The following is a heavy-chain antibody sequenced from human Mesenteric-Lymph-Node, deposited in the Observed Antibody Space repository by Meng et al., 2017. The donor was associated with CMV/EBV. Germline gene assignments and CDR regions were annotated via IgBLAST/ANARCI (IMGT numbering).Heavy chain of an antibody. J-gene: IGHJ6*02. Sequence: GGSLRLSCMASGFTFTSFGMHWVRQAPGEGLEWVAVIWYDGSKKFYAESVKGRFIISRDNSKSTLYLQMNTLRDEDTGVYYCAKGLMSGASARGGIDVWGPGTTVTVSS. CDR3: AKGLMSGASARGGIDV. CDR2: IWYDGSKK. V-gene: IGHV3-33*06. D-gene: IGHD2-8*01. CDR1: GFTFTSFG.